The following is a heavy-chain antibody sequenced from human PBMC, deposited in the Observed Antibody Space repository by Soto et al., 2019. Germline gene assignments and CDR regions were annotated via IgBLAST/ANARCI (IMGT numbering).Heavy chain of an antibody. V-gene: IGHV3-21*01. CDR3: ARDKGSGWGGPFDY. CDR1: GFTFSSYS. CDR2: ISSSSSYI. D-gene: IGHD6-19*01. Sequence: EVQLVESGGGLVKPGGSLRLSCAASGFTFSSYSMNWVRQAPGKGLEWVSSISSSSSYIYYADSVKGRFTISRDNAKNSLYLQMNSLRAEDTAVYYCARDKGSGWGGPFDYWGQGTLVTVSS. J-gene: IGHJ4*02.